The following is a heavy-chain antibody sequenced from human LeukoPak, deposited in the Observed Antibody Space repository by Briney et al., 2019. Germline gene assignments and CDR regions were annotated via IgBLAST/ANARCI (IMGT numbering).Heavy chain of an antibody. Sequence: GGSLRLSCAASGFTFSSYGMHWVRQAPGKGLEWAAFIRYDGSNKYYADSVKGRFTISRDNSKNTLYLQMNSLRAADTAVYYCAKDPTHYRVWDDYDSTVLSYWGQGILVTVSS. CDR3: AKDPTHYRVWDDYDSTVLSY. V-gene: IGHV3-30*02. CDR1: GFTFSSYG. D-gene: IGHD3-22*01. CDR2: IRYDGSNK. J-gene: IGHJ4*02.